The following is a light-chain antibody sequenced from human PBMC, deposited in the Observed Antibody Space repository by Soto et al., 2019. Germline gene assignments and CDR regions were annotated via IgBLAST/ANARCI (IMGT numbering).Light chain of an antibody. CDR2: SNN. CDR3: ASWDVSLSGLYV. Sequence: QSVLTQPPSASGTPGQRVTISCSGSSSSIGSNYVYWYQQLPGTAPKLLIYSNNQRPSGVPDRFSGSKSGTSASLAISGLRSEDEADYYCASWDVSLSGLYVFXTGTKVTVL. J-gene: IGLJ1*01. V-gene: IGLV1-47*02. CDR1: SSSIGSNY.